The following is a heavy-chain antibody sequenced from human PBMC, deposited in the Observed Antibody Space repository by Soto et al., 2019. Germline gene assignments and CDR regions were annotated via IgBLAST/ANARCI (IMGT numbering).Heavy chain of an antibody. CDR2: VLQSGST. V-gene: IGHV4-39*01. CDR1: GGSITINTFY. D-gene: IGHD2-21*02. Sequence: PPETLCVICSMCGGSITINTFYWRWIRQTPGRGLEWIGSVLQSGSTYYNPSLKSRLSISVDTSKNQFSLRLNSVTPAHTAVYYCDAVTDIRPILDYRGQGVMVTGSS. CDR3: DAVTDIRPILDY. J-gene: IGHJ4*01.